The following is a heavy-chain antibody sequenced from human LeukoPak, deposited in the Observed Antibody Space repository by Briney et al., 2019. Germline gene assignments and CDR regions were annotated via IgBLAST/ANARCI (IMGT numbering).Heavy chain of an antibody. D-gene: IGHD3-9*01. CDR3: ARGGAGYDY. J-gene: IGHJ4*02. Sequence: PSETLSLTCTVSGGSISSYYWSWIRQPPGKGLEWIGYIYYSGSTNYNPSLKSRVTISVDTSKNQFSLKLSSVTAADTAVYYCARGGAGYDYWGQGTLVTVSS. V-gene: IGHV4-59*01. CDR2: IYYSGST. CDR1: GGSISSYY.